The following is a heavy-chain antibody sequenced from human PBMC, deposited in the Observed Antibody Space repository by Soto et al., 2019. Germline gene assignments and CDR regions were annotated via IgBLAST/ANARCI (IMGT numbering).Heavy chain of an antibody. CDR3: AKDRSGSRRDAFDI. V-gene: IGHV3-9*01. CDR1: GFTFDDYA. J-gene: IGHJ3*02. D-gene: IGHD1-26*01. CDR2: ISWNSGSI. Sequence: LRLSCAASGFTFDDYAMHWVRQAPGKGLEWVSGISWNSGSIGYADSVKGRFTISRDNAKNSLYLQMNSLRAEDTALYYCAKDRSGSRRDAFDIWGQGTMVTVSS.